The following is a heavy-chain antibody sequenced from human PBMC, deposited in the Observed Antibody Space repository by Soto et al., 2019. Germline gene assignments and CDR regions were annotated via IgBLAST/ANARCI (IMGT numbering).Heavy chain of an antibody. CDR2: IYPGDSDT. Sequence: GESLKISCKGXXXSXTSYWXXXVXXXXXKGLEWMGIIYPGDSDTRYSPSFQGQVTISADKSISTAYLQWSSLKASDSAMYYCARHWGGSSSSRGFDYWGQGTLVT. V-gene: IGHV5-51*01. CDR3: ARHWGGSSSSRGFDY. D-gene: IGHD6-6*01. J-gene: IGHJ4*02. CDR1: XXSXTSYW.